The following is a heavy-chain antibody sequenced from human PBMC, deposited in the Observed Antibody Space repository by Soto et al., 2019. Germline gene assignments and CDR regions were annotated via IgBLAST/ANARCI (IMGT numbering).Heavy chain of an antibody. Sequence: QVQLVQSGAEVKKPGSSVKVSCKASGGTFSSYTISWVRQAPGQGLEWMGRIIPILGIANYAQKFQGRVTIPADKSTSTAYMELSSLRSEDTAVYYCARELRFLEWRPPYYMDVWGKGTTVTVSS. V-gene: IGHV1-69*02. CDR1: GGTFSSYT. J-gene: IGHJ6*03. CDR2: IIPILGIA. CDR3: ARELRFLEWRPPYYMDV. D-gene: IGHD3-3*01.